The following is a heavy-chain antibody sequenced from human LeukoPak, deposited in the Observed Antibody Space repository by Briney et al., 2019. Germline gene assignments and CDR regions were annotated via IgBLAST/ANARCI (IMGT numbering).Heavy chain of an antibody. CDR3: TREVEGYSYASGRFLHFDP. J-gene: IGHJ5*02. D-gene: IGHD3-10*01. CDR1: GGSISSSSYY. V-gene: IGHV4-39*07. Sequence: SETLSLTCTVSGGSISSSSYYWGWIRQPPGKGLEWIGSIYYSGSTYYNPSLKSRVTISVDTSKNQFSLKLSSVTAADTAVYYCTREVEGYSYASGRFLHFDPWGQGTLVTVSS. CDR2: IYYSGST.